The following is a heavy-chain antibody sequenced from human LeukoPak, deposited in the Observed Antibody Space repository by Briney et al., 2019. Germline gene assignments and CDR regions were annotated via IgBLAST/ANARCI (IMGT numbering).Heavy chain of an antibody. D-gene: IGHD3-10*01. CDR3: ARLPPDETMVRGVITGFDY. V-gene: IGHV4-39*01. J-gene: IGHJ4*02. Sequence: SETLSLTCTVSGGSISSSSYYWGWIRQPPGKGLEWIGSIYYSGSTYYNPSLKSRVTISVDTSKNHFSLKLSSVTAADTAVYYCARLPPDETMVRGVITGFDYWGQGTLVTVSS. CDR1: GGSISSSSYY. CDR2: IYYSGST.